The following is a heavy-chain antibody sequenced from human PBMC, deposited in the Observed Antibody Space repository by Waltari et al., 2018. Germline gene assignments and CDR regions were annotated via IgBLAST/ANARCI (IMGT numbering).Heavy chain of an antibody. CDR3: ARGPAPVRY. CDR1: GDSVSSNDAA. Sequence: QVQLQQSGPGLVKPSQTLSLTCAISGDSVSSNDAAWNWIRQSQSGGLEGLGITFYRSKCYSYYAGSVKGRITINPDTSKNQFSLHLNSATPEDTAVYYCARGPAPVRYWGQGTVVTVSS. CDR2: TFYRSKCYS. D-gene: IGHD2-2*01. J-gene: IGHJ4*02. V-gene: IGHV6-1*01.